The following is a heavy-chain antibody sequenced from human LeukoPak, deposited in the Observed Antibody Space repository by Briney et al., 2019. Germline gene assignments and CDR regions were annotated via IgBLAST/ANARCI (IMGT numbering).Heavy chain of an antibody. Sequence: ASVKVSCKASGYTFTGYYMHWVRQAPGQGLEWMGWINPNSGGTNYAQKFQGRVTITRDTSISTAYMELSRLRSDDTAVYYCARGAVLRYFDWLTTTYYYYMDVWGKGTTVTISS. D-gene: IGHD3-9*01. CDR1: GYTFTGYY. CDR2: INPNSGGT. V-gene: IGHV1-2*02. CDR3: ARGAVLRYFDWLTTTYYYYMDV. J-gene: IGHJ6*03.